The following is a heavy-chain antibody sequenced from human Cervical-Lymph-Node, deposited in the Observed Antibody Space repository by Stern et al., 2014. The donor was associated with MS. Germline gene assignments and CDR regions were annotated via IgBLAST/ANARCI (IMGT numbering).Heavy chain of an antibody. D-gene: IGHD2/OR15-2a*01. CDR3: ARGVEYYGMDV. CDR1: GGPISAYY. Sequence: QLQLQESGPGLVKSSETLSLTCTDSGGPISAYYWSWIRQPPGKELEWIGYIYYTGSTNYNPSLKSRVTISVDTSKNQFSLKRSSVTAADTAVYYCARGVEYYGMDVWGQGTTVTVS. J-gene: IGHJ6*02. V-gene: IGHV4-59*01. CDR2: IYYTGST.